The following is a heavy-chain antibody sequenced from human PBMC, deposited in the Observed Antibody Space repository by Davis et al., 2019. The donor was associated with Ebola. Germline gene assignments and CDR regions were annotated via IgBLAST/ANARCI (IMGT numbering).Heavy chain of an antibody. D-gene: IGHD2-15*01. CDR3: GRGHRNGENSGEPDY. CDR1: GGSFNDYF. CDR2: IHHSGNT. V-gene: IGHV4-34*01. J-gene: IGHJ4*02. Sequence: MPSETLSLTCAVYGGSFNDYFWNWIRQPPGKGLEWIGEIHHSGNTNYNPSLKSRVTISVDTSKNQFSLKLSAVTAEETAVYYCGRGHRNGENSGEPDYGGQGNLVTVSA.